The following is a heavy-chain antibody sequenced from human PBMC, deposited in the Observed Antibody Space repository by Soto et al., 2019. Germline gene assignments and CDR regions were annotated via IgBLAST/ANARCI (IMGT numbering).Heavy chain of an antibody. J-gene: IGHJ4*02. D-gene: IGHD3-9*01. CDR2: ISYDGSDN. V-gene: IGHV3-30-3*01. CDR1: GFTFSYYA. Sequence: QVHLVESGGGVVQPGRSLRLSFAASGFTFSYYAMHWVRQAPGKGLEWVAVISYDGSDNSYADSVKGRFTISRDNSKNTLFLQMNSLRAEDTAVYFCVRDRGHNAGYYELFAYWGQGTLVTVSS. CDR3: VRDRGHNAGYYELFAY.